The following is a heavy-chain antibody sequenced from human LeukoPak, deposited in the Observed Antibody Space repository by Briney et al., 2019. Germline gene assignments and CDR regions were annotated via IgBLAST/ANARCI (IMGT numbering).Heavy chain of an antibody. D-gene: IGHD4-17*01. V-gene: IGHV3-30*02. Sequence: GGSLRLSCAASGFTFSSYGMHWVRQAPGKGLEWVAFIRYDGSNKYYADSVKGRFTISRDNSKNTLYLQMNSLRAEDTAVYCCAKGYGDLVAFDIWGQGTMVTVSS. CDR3: AKGYGDLVAFDI. CDR2: IRYDGSNK. J-gene: IGHJ3*02. CDR1: GFTFSSYG.